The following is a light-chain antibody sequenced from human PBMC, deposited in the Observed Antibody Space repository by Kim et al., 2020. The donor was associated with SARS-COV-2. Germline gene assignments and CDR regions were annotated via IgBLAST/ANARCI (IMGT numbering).Light chain of an antibody. Sequence: ETVLTQSPGTLSLSPGERATLSCRASQSVSSSYLAWYQQTPGQAPRLLIYGASSRATGIPDRFSGSGSGTDFTLTISRLEPEDFAVYYCQQYGSSPASFGGGTKVGIK. V-gene: IGKV3-20*01. J-gene: IGKJ4*01. CDR3: QQYGSSPAS. CDR1: QSVSSSY. CDR2: GAS.